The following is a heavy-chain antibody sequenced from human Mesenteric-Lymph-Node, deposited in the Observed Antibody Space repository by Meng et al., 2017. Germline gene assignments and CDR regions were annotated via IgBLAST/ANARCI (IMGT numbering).Heavy chain of an antibody. J-gene: IGHJ4*02. Sequence: GESLKISCAASGFTFSSYSMNWVRQAPGKGLEWVSSISSSSSYIYYADSVKGRFTISRDNAKNSLYLQMNSLRAEDTAVYYCAREGYSGYDYAYWGQGTLVTVSS. CDR1: GFTFSSYS. CDR2: ISSSSSYI. CDR3: AREGYSGYDYAY. V-gene: IGHV3-21*01. D-gene: IGHD5-12*01.